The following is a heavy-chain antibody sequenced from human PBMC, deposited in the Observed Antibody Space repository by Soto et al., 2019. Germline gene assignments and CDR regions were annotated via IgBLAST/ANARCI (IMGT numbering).Heavy chain of an antibody. J-gene: IGHJ6*02. D-gene: IGHD3-3*01. CDR1: GGTFSSYA. CDR3: ARRRFWSGYYTGRSPKDYYGMDV. Sequence: QVQLVQSGAEVKKPGSSVKVSCKASGGTFSSYAISWVRQAPGQGLEWMGGIIPIFGTANYAQKFQGRVTITADESTSTAYMELSSLRSEDTAVYYCARRRFWSGYYTGRSPKDYYGMDVWGQGTTVTVSS. V-gene: IGHV1-69*01. CDR2: IIPIFGTA.